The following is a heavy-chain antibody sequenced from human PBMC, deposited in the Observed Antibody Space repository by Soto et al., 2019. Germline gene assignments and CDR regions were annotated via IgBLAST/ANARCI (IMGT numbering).Heavy chain of an antibody. J-gene: IGHJ4*02. CDR2: VSDDGSKK. V-gene: IGHV3-30*18. CDR3: ANGCGGYCFANDY. D-gene: IGHD2-21*02. CDR1: GFNFSYYG. Sequence: GGSLRLSCAASGFNFSYYGMRWVRQAPGKGLEWVAVVSDDGSKKFYADSVEGRFTIHRDNSKKTVSLQMDSLRAEHTGLYYCANGCGGYCFANDYWGQGTLVTVSS.